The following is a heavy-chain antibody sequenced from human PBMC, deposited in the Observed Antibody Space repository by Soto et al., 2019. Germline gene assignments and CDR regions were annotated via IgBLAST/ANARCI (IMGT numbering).Heavy chain of an antibody. V-gene: IGHV3-23*01. D-gene: IGHD2-15*01. CDR3: ANCIPSGGSCYYFDH. CDR2: ISGSGGST. J-gene: IGHJ4*02. Sequence: EVQLLESGGGLVQPGGSLRLSCAASGFTFSSYAMSWVRQTPGKGLEWVSGISGSGGSTYYADSVKGRFTISRDNSKNTLYLQMNSLRAEDTAVYYCANCIPSGGSCYYFDHWGQGTLVTVSS. CDR1: GFTFSSYA.